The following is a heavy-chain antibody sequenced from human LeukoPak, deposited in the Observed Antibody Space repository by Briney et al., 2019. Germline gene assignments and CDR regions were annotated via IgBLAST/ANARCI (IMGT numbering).Heavy chain of an antibody. CDR2: ISRSGATI. CDR1: GFTFSNYE. J-gene: IGHJ4*02. CDR3: ARDHATYYYDSSGYYDY. V-gene: IGHV3-48*03. D-gene: IGHD3-22*01. Sequence: GGSLRLSCAASGFTFSNYEMNWVRQAPGKGLEWVSFISRSGATIYYTDSVKGRFTISRDNAKNSLYLQMNSLRAEDTAVYYCARDHATYYYDSSGYYDYGGQGTLVTVSS.